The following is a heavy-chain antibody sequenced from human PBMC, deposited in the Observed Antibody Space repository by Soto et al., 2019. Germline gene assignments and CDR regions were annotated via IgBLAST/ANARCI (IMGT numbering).Heavy chain of an antibody. V-gene: IGHV4-34*01. D-gene: IGHD3-10*01. Sequence: SETLSLTCAVYGGSFNDYYWSWIRQSPVKGLEWIAEINHNGITNYNPSLKRRVTISRDASKSQFSLEVNSVTAADTAVYYCATHYGSGGFFFWGQGALVTVSS. CDR2: INHNGIT. CDR1: GGSFNDYY. CDR3: ATHYGSGGFFF. J-gene: IGHJ4*02.